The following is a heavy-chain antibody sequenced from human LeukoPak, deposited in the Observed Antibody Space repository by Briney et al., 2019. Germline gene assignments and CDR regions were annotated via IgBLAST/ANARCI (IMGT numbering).Heavy chain of an antibody. D-gene: IGHD1-26*01. CDR1: GGSISSYY. V-gene: IGHV4-4*09. CDR2: IYTSGST. CDR3: ARGGSYYVY. Sequence: SETLSLTCTVSGGSISSYYWSWIRQPPGKGLEWIGHIYTSGSTNYNPSLKSRVTISVDTSKNQFSLKLSSVTAADTAVYYCARGGSYYVYWGQGTLVTVSS. J-gene: IGHJ4*02.